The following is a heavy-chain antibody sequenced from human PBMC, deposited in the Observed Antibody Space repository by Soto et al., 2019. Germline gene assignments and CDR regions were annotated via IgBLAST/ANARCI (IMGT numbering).Heavy chain of an antibody. V-gene: IGHV3-7*04. J-gene: IGHJ6*02. CDR1: GFTFSRYW. CDR3: ARHDYYDSSGSSYYGMDV. CDR2: IKQDGSQK. Sequence: GGSLRLSCAASGFTFSRYWMSWVRQGPGKGLEWVANIKQDGSQKNYVDSVKGRVTISRDNAKNSLYLQMNSLRAEDTAVYYCARHDYYDSSGSSYYGMDVWAQGTTVPVSS. D-gene: IGHD3-22*01.